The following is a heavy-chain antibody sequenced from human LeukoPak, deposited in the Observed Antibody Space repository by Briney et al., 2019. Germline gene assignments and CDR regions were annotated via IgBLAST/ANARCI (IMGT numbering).Heavy chain of an antibody. CDR2: IYHSGST. J-gene: IGHJ4*02. CDR1: GYSISSGYY. Sequence: SETLSLTCTVSGYSISSGYYWGWIRRPPGKGLEWIGSIYHSGSTYYNPSLKSRVTISVDTSKNQFSLKLSSVTAADTAVYYCARAVVVPAAMLDYFDYWGQGTLVTVSS. D-gene: IGHD2-2*01. CDR3: ARAVVVPAAMLDYFDY. V-gene: IGHV4-38-2*02.